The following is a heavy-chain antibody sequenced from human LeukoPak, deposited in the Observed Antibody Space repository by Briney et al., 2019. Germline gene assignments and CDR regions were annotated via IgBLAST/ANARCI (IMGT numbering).Heavy chain of an antibody. CDR1: GFTISGYW. CDR3: ARGRAGNYYNHNDY. CDR2: INGDGSIT. D-gene: IGHD3-10*01. Sequence: GGSLRLSCAASGFTISGYWMHWVRHAPGKGLVWVSRINGDGSITSYADSVMGRFTMSRDNAKSTLYLQMNSLRAEDTAVYYCARGRAGNYYNHNDYWGQGTLVTVSS. J-gene: IGHJ4*02. V-gene: IGHV3-74*01.